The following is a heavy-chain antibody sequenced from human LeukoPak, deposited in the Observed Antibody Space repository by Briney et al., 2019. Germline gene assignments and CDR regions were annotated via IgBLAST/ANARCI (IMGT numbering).Heavy chain of an antibody. J-gene: IGHJ4*02. CDR2: IYYSGNT. Sequence: SETLSLTXAVYGGSFSGYYWSWIRQPPGKGLEWIGYIYYSGNTYYNPSLESRLTISLDTSKNQFSLKLNSVTAADTAVYFCARGRSIGFGEFSDYWGQGTLVTVSS. CDR3: ARGRSIGFGEFSDY. V-gene: IGHV4-30-4*08. D-gene: IGHD3-10*01. CDR1: GGSFSGYY.